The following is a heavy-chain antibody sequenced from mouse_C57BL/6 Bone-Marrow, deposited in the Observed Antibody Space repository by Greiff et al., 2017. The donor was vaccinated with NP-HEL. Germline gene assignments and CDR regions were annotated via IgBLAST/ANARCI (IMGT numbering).Heavy chain of an antibody. J-gene: IGHJ4*01. CDR2: IWSGGST. D-gene: IGHD3-2*02. Sequence: VQLVESGPGLVQPSQSLSITCTVSGFPLTSYGVHWVRQSPGKGLEWLGVIWSGGSTDYNAAFISRLSISKDNSKGQVFFKMNSLQADDTAIYYCAREGSGYPYYYAMDYWGQGTSVTVSS. CDR3: AREGSGYPYYYAMDY. CDR1: GFPLTSYG. V-gene: IGHV2-2*01.